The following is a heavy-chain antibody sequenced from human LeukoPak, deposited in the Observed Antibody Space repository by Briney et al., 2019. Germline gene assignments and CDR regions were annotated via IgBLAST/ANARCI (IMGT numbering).Heavy chain of an antibody. CDR1: GFTFSSYA. J-gene: IGHJ6*02. CDR2: ISGSGGST. Sequence: PGGSLRLSCAASGFTFSSYAMSWVRQAPGKGLEWVSAISGSGGSTYYADSVKGRFTISRDNSKNTLYLQMNSLRAEDTAVYYCEKGGSGSGSYSQAYYYYGMDVWGQGTTVTVSS. D-gene: IGHD3-10*01. V-gene: IGHV3-23*01. CDR3: EKGGSGSGSYSQAYYYYGMDV.